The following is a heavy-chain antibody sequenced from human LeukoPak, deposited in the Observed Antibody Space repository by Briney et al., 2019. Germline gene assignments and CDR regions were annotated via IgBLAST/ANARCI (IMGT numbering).Heavy chain of an antibody. D-gene: IGHD3-10*01. Sequence: SETLSLTCAVYGGTFSGYYWSWIRQPPGKGLEWIGEINHSGSTNYNPSLKSRVTISVDTSKNQFSLKLSSVTAADTAVYYCARGRFGVSFDYWGQGTLVTVSS. J-gene: IGHJ4*02. CDR1: GGTFSGYY. CDR2: INHSGST. CDR3: ARGRFGVSFDY. V-gene: IGHV4-34*01.